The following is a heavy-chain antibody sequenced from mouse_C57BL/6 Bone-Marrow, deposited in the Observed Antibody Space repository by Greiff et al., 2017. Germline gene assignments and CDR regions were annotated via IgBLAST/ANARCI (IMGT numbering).Heavy chain of an antibody. V-gene: IGHV1-66*01. CDR2: IYPGRGNT. J-gene: IGHJ4*01. D-gene: IGHD3-3*01. CDR1: GYSFTSYY. CDR3: ARLGGGQGNAMDY. Sequence: VQLQQSGPELVKPGASVKISCKASGYSFTSYYIHWVKQRPGPGLEGIGWIYPGRGNTKYNAQFKGTATLTADTSSSTADRQLSSLTSENSAVYYWARLGGGQGNAMDYWGQGTSVTVSS.